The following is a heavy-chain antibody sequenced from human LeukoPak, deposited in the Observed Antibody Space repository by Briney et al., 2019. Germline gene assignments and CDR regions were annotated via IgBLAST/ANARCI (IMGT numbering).Heavy chain of an antibody. CDR2: IVSDNTII. Sequence: GGSLRLSCAASGFTFSSYSMTWVRQAPEKGLVWVSYIVSDNTIIYYADSVKGRFTISRDNAKNSLYLQMTSLRDEDTAVYYCVRGSLRAGFYYYSGMDVWGQGTTVTVSS. CDR3: VRGSLRAGFYYYSGMDV. V-gene: IGHV3-48*02. J-gene: IGHJ6*02. CDR1: GFTFSSYS. D-gene: IGHD3-10*01.